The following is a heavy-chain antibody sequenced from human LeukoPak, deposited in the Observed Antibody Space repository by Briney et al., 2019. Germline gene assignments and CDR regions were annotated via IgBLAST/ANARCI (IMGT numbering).Heavy chain of an antibody. Sequence: TYYADSVKGRFTISRDNAKNSLYLQMNSLRAEDTAVYYCARANGATYGDYGVDYWGQGTLVTVSS. V-gene: IGHV3-21*01. D-gene: IGHD4-17*01. CDR3: ARANGATYGDYGVDY. J-gene: IGHJ4*02. CDR2: T.